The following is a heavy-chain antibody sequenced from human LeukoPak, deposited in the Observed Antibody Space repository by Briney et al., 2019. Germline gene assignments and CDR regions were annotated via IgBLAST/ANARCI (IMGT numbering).Heavy chain of an antibody. CDR2: INPSGGST. V-gene: IGHV1-46*01. D-gene: IGHD3-10*01. CDR1: GYTFTSYY. J-gene: IGHJ4*02. CDR3: ARDYWDLITMVRGPLDY. Sequence: GASVKVSCKASGYTFTSYYMHWVRQAPGQGLEWMGIINPSGGSTSYAQKFQGRVTITRDTSASTAYMELSSLRSEDTAVYYCARDYWDLITMVRGPLDYWGQGTLVTVSS.